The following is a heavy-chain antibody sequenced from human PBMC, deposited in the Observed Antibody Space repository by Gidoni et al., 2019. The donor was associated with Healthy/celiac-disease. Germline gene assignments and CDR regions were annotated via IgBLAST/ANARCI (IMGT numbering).Heavy chain of an antibody. V-gene: IGHV4-38-2*02. CDR2: LDHAGDT. Sequence: QVQLQESGPGRVTPSETLSLTCAVSAYSIDTDFYWSWSRQSPGKGLEWIGSLDHAGDTYYNSSLKSRITISIDRSKKQCSLNLRSVTAADTAIYYCTKDAWDLSKSVYWGRGTLVTVSS. D-gene: IGHD4-4*01. J-gene: IGHJ4*02. CDR3: TKDAWDLSKSVY. CDR1: AYSIDTDFY.